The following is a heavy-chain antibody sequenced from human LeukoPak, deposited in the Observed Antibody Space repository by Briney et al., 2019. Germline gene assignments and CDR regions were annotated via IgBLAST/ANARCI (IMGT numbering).Heavy chain of an antibody. CDR3: AKEAGYSGYDYPDY. Sequence: GGSLRLSCAASGFTFSSYAMSWVRQALGKGLEGGSAISGSGYSTYYADSVKGRFTISRDNSKNTLYLQMNSLRAEDTAVYYCAKEAGYSGYDYPDYWGQGTLVTVSS. CDR2: ISGSGYST. D-gene: IGHD5-12*01. V-gene: IGHV3-23*01. CDR1: GFTFSSYA. J-gene: IGHJ4*02.